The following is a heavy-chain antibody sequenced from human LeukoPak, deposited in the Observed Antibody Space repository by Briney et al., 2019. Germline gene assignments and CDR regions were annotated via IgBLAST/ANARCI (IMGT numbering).Heavy chain of an antibody. Sequence: SETLSLTCAVSGGSISSGGYSWSWIRQPPGKGLEWIGYIYHSGGTYYNPSLKSRVTISVDRSKNQFSLKLSSVTAADTAVYYCARGGTTSLSGSFDYWGQGTLVTVSS. D-gene: IGHD1-7*01. CDR2: IYHSGGT. CDR1: GGSISSGGYS. J-gene: IGHJ4*02. CDR3: ARGGTTSLSGSFDY. V-gene: IGHV4-30-2*01.